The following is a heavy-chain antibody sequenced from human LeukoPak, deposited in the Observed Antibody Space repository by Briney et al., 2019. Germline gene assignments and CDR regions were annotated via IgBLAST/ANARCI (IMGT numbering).Heavy chain of an antibody. J-gene: IGHJ4*02. V-gene: IGHV4-34*01. CDR1: GGSFSGYY. Sequence: SETLSLTCAVYGGSFSGYYWSWIRQPPGKGLEWIGEINHSGSTNYNPSLKSRVTISVDTSKNQFSLRLSSVTAADTAVYFCARGILRDYYDSSGFYHRGGVGYWGQGTLVTVSS. D-gene: IGHD3-22*01. CDR3: ARGILRDYYDSSGFYHRGGVGY. CDR2: INHSGST.